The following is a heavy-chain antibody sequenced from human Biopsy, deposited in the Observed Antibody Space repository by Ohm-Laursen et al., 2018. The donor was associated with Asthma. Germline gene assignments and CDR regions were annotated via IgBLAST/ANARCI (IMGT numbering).Heavy chain of an antibody. Sequence: ASVKVSCKTSGYTFNSAGITWVRQTPGQGLEWMGWISVYNGNTKVAQKLQDRVTMITDTSTSTAYMELRSLRSDDTAVYFCARTVDYSHYYGIDVWGQGTTVTVS. J-gene: IGHJ6*02. CDR3: ARTVDYSHYYGIDV. D-gene: IGHD4-23*01. CDR1: GYTFNSAG. V-gene: IGHV1-18*01. CDR2: ISVYNGNT.